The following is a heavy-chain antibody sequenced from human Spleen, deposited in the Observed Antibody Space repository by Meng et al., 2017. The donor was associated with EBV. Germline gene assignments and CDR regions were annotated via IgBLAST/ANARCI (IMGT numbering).Heavy chain of an antibody. CDR2: IHHGGNT. V-gene: IGHV4-4*02. J-gene: IGHJ4*02. Sequence: QVQAQGAGPGPGEPSGALAPTRAVSGGSISGTNWWTWVRQPPGKKLEWIGEIHHGGNTNYNPSLKSRVTMSVDKSKNQFSLKLSSMTAADTAVYYCARQWEVRGPIDYWGQGTLVTVSS. CDR3: ARQWEVRGPIDY. D-gene: IGHD1-26*01. CDR1: GGSISGTNW.